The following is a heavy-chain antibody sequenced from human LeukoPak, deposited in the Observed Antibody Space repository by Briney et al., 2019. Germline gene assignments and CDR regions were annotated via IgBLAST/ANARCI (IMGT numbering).Heavy chain of an antibody. CDR3: ARGVGEYYYDSSGYYYFDY. J-gene: IGHJ4*02. D-gene: IGHD3-22*01. CDR1: GGSISSYY. V-gene: IGHV4-59*01. CDR2: IYYSGST. Sequence: PETLSLTCTVSGGSISSYYWSWIRQPPGKGLEWIGYIYYSGSTNYNPSLKSRVTISVDTSKNQFSLKLSSVTAADTAVYYCARGVGEYYYDSSGYYYFDYWGQGTLVTVSS.